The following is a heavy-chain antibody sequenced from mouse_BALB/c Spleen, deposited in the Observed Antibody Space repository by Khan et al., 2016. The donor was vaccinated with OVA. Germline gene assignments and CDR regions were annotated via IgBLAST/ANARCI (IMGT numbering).Heavy chain of an antibody. D-gene: IGHD1-1*01. CDR2: VSTGGSYT. Sequence: EVELVESGGDLVKPGGSLKLSCAASGFTFSTYGMSWVRQTPDKRLEWVATVSTGGSYTYYPDSVKGRFTISRDNAKNTLYLQLSGLKSEDTAMFYCNRLAYYYASEGFAYWGQGTLVTVSA. CDR3: NRLAYYYASEGFAY. V-gene: IGHV5-6*01. CDR1: GFTFSTYG. J-gene: IGHJ3*01.